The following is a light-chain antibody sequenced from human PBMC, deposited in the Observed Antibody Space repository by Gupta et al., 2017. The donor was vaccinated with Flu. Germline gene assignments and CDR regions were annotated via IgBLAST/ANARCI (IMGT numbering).Light chain of an antibody. CDR2: RNN. V-gene: IGLV1-47*01. J-gene: IGLJ3*02. Sequence: QSVLTPPPSASGTPGQRVTISCSGSSSNIGSNYVYWYQQLPGTAPKLLIYRNNQRPSGVPGRCAAYKSGTSASMAISGLRSEDDADYYCAACDDSMSWVFGGGTKLTVL. CDR3: AACDDSMSWV. CDR1: SSNIGSNY.